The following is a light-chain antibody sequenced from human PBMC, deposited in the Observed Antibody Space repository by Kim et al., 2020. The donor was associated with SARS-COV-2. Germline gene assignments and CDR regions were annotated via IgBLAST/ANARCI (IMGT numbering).Light chain of an antibody. V-gene: IGKV3-20*01. CDR2: GAS. Sequence: PVDGAALSCRASQSVSSNYLAWYPQRPGQAPRLLIYGASKRADGIPDRFSGSGSGADFTLTISRLEPEDFALYYCQQYGGSPSFTFGQGTRLEIK. J-gene: IGKJ5*01. CDR1: QSVSSNY. CDR3: QQYGGSPSFT.